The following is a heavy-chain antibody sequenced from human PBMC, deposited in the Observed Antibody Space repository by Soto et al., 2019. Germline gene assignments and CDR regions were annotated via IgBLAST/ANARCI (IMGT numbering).Heavy chain of an antibody. D-gene: IGHD3-3*01. J-gene: IGHJ4*02. Sequence: SETLSLTCAVYGGSFSGYYSSWIRQPPGKGLEWIGEINHSGRTNYNPSLKSRVTISVDTSKNQLSLKLSSVTAADTAVYYCARGGTYYDFWGGDYWGQGTLVTVSS. CDR2: INHSGRT. V-gene: IGHV4-34*01. CDR1: GGSFSGYY. CDR3: ARGGTYYDFWGGDY.